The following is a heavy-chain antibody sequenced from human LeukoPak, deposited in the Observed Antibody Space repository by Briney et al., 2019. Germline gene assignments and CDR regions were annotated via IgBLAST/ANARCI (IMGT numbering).Heavy chain of an antibody. Sequence: SGTLSLTCAVSGGSISSSNWWSWVRQPPGKGLEWIGEIYHSGSTNYNPSLKSRVTISVGKSKNQFSLKLSSVTAADTAVYYCARSVATIFGVVIKRRYFDYWGQGTLVTVSS. CDR1: GGSISSSNW. J-gene: IGHJ4*02. D-gene: IGHD3-3*01. CDR3: ARSVATIFGVVIKRRYFDY. V-gene: IGHV4-4*02. CDR2: IYHSGST.